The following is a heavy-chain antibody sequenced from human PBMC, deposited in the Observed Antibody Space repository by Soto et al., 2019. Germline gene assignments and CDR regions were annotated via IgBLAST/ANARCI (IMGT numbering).Heavy chain of an antibody. V-gene: IGHV4-59*08. CDR1: GGSLSSYY. Sequence: SETLSLTCTVSGGSLSSYYWSWFRQPPGKRLEWIGYIFYSGSTNYNPSLKSRVTISVDTSKNQFSLKLSSVTAADTAVYYCARRYGGAIDFWGQGTMVTVSS. CDR3: ARRYGGAIDF. CDR2: IFYSGST. D-gene: IGHD3-10*01. J-gene: IGHJ3*01.